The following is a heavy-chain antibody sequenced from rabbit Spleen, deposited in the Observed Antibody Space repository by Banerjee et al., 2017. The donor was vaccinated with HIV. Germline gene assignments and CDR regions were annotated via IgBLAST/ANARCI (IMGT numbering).Heavy chain of an antibody. D-gene: IGHD8-1*01. V-gene: IGHV1S45*01. J-gene: IGHJ6*01. CDR3: ARDAGTSFSTYGMDL. CDR1: GFDFSSSFW. CDR2: IYAESGGTT. Sequence: QEQLEESGGDLVKPEGSLTLTCTASGFDFSSSFWICWVRQAPGKGLEWIACIYAESGGTTISASWAKGRFTISKTSSTTVTLQMTSLTAADTATYFCARDAGTSFSTYGMDLWGQGTLVTVS.